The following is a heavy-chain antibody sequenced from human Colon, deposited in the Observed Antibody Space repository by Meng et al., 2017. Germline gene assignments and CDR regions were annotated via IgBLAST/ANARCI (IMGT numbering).Heavy chain of an antibody. CDR1: AASRSSIYH. Sequence: HGSGPGLVKPSETLSPPCPVSAASRSSIYHWGWIGQPPWKGLEGIGNVYTSGSNNYNPSLNSRVTMSVDTSKNQFSLKLRSVTAADTAVYYCARGNLMVTSPFDYWGQGTVVTVSS. CDR3: ARGNLMVTSPFDY. D-gene: IGHD2-8*01. J-gene: IGHJ4*02. CDR2: VYTSGSN. V-gene: IGHV4-39*07.